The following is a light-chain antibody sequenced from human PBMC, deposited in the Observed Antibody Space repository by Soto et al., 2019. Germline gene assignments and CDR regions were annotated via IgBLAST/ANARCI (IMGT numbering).Light chain of an antibody. V-gene: IGLV1-47*01. Sequence: QSVLTQTPSASETPGQRVTISCSGSSSNIGSNYVYWYQQLPGTAPKLLIYRNNQRPSGVPDRFSGSKSGTSASLAISGLRSEDEADYYCAAWDDSLSAVVFGGGTKLTVL. CDR2: RNN. J-gene: IGLJ2*01. CDR1: SSNIGSNY. CDR3: AAWDDSLSAVV.